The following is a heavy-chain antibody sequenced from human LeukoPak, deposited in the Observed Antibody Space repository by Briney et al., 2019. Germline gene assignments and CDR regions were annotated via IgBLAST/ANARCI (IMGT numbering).Heavy chain of an antibody. CDR3: ARAKDIVVVPAHFDI. CDR1: GGSISSHY. V-gene: IGHV4-59*11. CDR2: IYYSGST. D-gene: IGHD2-2*01. J-gene: IGHJ3*02. Sequence: SETLSLTCTVSGGSISSHYWSWIRQPPGKGLEWIGYIYYSGSTNYNPSLKSRVTISVDTSKNQFSLELSSVTAADTAVYYCARAKDIVVVPAHFDIWGQGTMVTVSS.